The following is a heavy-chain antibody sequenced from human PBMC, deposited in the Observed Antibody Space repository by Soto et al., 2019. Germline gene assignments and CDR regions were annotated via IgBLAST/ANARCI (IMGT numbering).Heavy chain of an antibody. V-gene: IGHV4-39*01. CDR2: IYYSGST. Sequence: QLQLQESGPGLVKPSETLSLTCTVSGGAISSSSYYWGWIRQPPGKGLEWIGSIYYSGSTYYNPSLKGRVTITVDTSKNQFSLKLSSVTAADTAVYYCARPRGDYVYFDYWGQGTLVTVSS. CDR1: GGAISSSSYY. D-gene: IGHD4-17*01. J-gene: IGHJ4*02. CDR3: ARPRGDYVYFDY.